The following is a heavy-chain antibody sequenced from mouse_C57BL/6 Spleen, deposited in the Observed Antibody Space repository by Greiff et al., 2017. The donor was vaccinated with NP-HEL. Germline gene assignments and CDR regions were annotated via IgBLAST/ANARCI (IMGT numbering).Heavy chain of an antibody. Sequence: VKLMESGAELARPGASVKLSCKASGYTFTSYGVSWVKQRTGQGLEWIGEIYPRSGNTYYNEKFKGKATLTADKSSSTAYMELRSLTSEDSAVYFCARGDGYYYFDYWGQGTTLTVSS. D-gene: IGHD2-3*01. CDR3: ARGDGYYYFDY. V-gene: IGHV1-81*01. J-gene: IGHJ2*01. CDR1: GYTFTSYG. CDR2: IYPRSGNT.